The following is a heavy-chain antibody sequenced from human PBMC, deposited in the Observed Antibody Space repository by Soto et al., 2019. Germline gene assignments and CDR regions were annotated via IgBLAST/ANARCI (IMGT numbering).Heavy chain of an antibody. V-gene: IGHV4-39*01. Sequence: PSETLSLTCTVSGGSISRSSYSWAWIRQPPGKGLEWIGTLYHSGNTYYNPSLKSRVTISVDTSKNQFSLKLSSVTAADTAVYYCATRQGGSYNWFDPWGQGTLVTVS. CDR3: ATRQGGSYNWFDP. CDR2: LYHSGNT. CDR1: GGSISRSSYS. D-gene: IGHD2-15*01. J-gene: IGHJ5*02.